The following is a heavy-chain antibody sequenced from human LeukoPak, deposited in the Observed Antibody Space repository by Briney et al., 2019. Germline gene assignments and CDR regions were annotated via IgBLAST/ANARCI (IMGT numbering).Heavy chain of an antibody. Sequence: ASVKVSCKASGYTFTGYYMHWVRQAPGQGLEWMGIINPSGGSTSYAQKFQGRVTMTRDMSTSTVYMELSSLRSEDTAVYYCARDLMGFLESDYWGQGTLVTVSS. CDR3: ARDLMGFLESDY. D-gene: IGHD3-3*01. V-gene: IGHV1-46*01. CDR1: GYTFTGYY. J-gene: IGHJ4*02. CDR2: INPSGGST.